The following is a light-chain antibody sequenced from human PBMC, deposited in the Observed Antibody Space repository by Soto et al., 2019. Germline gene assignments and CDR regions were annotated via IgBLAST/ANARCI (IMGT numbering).Light chain of an antibody. J-gene: IGLJ3*02. CDR2: LNGDGSH. CDR3: QSCATGIRV. Sequence: QLVLTQSPSASASLGASVKLTCTLSSGHSSYAIAWHQQQPEKGPRYLMKLNGDGSHTKGDGIPDRFSGSSSGAERYLTISSLQSEDEADYDCQSCATGIRVFGGGTKLTVL. CDR1: SGHSSYA. V-gene: IGLV4-69*01.